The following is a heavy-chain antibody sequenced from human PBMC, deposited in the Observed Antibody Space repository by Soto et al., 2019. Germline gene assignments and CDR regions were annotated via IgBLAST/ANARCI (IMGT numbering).Heavy chain of an antibody. Sequence: EVQVLESGGGLVQPGGSLKLSCSASAINFRSYAMSWVRQAPGKGLEWVSAVGGSGSDTYYADFVKGRFTVSRDDSKNTLYLHMSSLRVEDTAIYYCAKRQSFDFWSGYLPFFDSWGQGTPVTVSS. CDR3: AKRQSFDFWSGYLPFFDS. CDR1: AINFRSYA. CDR2: VGGSGSDT. J-gene: IGHJ4*02. V-gene: IGHV3-23*01. D-gene: IGHD3-3*01.